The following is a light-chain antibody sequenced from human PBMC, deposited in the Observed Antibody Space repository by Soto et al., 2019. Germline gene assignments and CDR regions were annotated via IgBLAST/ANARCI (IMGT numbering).Light chain of an antibody. CDR2: EDS. CDR3: CSYAGSSTYV. V-gene: IGLV2-23*01. Sequence: QSVLTPPASVSGSPGQSSTISCTGTSSDFGSYNLVSWYQQHPGKAPKLMIYEDSKRPSGVSNRFSGSKSGNTASQTTSGLQAEDDADYYCCSYAGSSTYVVGTWTKVTVL. J-gene: IGLJ1*01. CDR1: SSDFGSYNL.